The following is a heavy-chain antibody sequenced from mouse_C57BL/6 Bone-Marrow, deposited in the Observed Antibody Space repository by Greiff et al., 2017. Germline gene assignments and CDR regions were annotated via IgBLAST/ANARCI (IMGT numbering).Heavy chain of an antibody. CDR1: GFNIKDDY. V-gene: IGHV14-4*01. CDR3: TSFITTVVAHWYFDV. D-gene: IGHD1-1*01. CDR2: IDPENGDT. J-gene: IGHJ1*03. Sequence: EVQLQQSGAELVRPGASVKLSCTASGFNIKDDYMHWVKQRPEQGLEWIGWIDPENGDTEYASKFQGKATLTADTSSNTAYLQLSSLTSEDTAVXYCTSFITTVVAHWYFDVWGTGTTVTVSS.